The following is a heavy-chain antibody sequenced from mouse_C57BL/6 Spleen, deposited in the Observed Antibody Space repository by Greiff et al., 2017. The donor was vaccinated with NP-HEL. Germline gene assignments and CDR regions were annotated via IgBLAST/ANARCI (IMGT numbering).Heavy chain of an antibody. V-gene: IGHV2-2*01. CDR1: GFSLTRYG. J-gene: IGHJ3*01. CDR3: ARNYYGYDGFAY. Sequence: VHLVESGPGLVQPSQSLSITCTVSGFSLTRYGVHWVRQSPGKGLEWLGVIWSGGSTDYPSAFISRLSISKDNSKSQVFFKMNSLQADDTAIYYCARNYYGYDGFAYWGQGTLVTVSA. D-gene: IGHD2-2*01. CDR2: IWSGGST.